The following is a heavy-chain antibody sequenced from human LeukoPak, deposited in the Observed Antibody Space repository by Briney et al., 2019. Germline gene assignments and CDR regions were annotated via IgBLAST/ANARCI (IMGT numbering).Heavy chain of an antibody. Sequence: PGRSLRLSCAASTLTFSTFSMHWVRQAPGKGLEWVTVISYDGNNKNYADSVKGRFTISRDNSKNTLYLQMNSLRADDTAVYYCARGTVGAPDSAARYWGQGTLVTVSS. D-gene: IGHD1-26*01. CDR3: ARGTVGAPDSAARY. V-gene: IGHV3-30*04. CDR2: ISYDGNNK. CDR1: TLTFSTFS. J-gene: IGHJ4*02.